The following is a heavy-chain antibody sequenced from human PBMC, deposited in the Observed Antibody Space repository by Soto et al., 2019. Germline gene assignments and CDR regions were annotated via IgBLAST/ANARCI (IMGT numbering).Heavy chain of an antibody. D-gene: IGHD2-8*01. V-gene: IGHV1-18*01. Sequence: QVQLVQSGAEVKKPGASVTVSCKASGYTFASYGISWVRQAPGQGLEWMGWISAYNDNTKYAHNVQGRVTMTTDTPTSTAYMELRSLRSDDTAVYYCARVFQEGYCNSGVCPESAWFDPWGQGTLVAVSS. CDR3: ARVFQEGYCNSGVCPESAWFDP. CDR1: GYTFASYG. CDR2: ISAYNDNT. J-gene: IGHJ5*02.